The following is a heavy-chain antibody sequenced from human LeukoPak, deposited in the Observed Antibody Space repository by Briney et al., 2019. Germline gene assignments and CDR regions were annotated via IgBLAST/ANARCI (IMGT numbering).Heavy chain of an antibody. J-gene: IGHJ4*02. CDR1: GYSITSSSW. CDR2: IYHSGTT. V-gene: IGHV4-28*01. Sequence: ASDTLSLTCAVSGYSITSSSWWGWIRQPPGKGLEWIGYIYHSGTTNYNPSLQSRVTMSVDTSKNQFSLKLSSVTAVDTAVYYCARKENVYYYFDYWGQGTLVTVSS. D-gene: IGHD3-10*01. CDR3: ARKENVYYYFDY.